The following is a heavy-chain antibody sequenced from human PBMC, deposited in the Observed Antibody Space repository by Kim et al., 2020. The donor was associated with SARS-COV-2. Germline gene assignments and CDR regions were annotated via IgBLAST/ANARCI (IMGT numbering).Heavy chain of an antibody. Sequence: GGSLRLSCAAAGFPFTTYWLSWVRQAPGKGLEWVANINQDGSVIYYVDSVKGRFIISRDNAKNSLYLQMNSLRAEDTAVYYCARIGYSSSCLDVWGQGTT. V-gene: IGHV3-7*01. CDR1: GFPFTTYW. J-gene: IGHJ6*02. D-gene: IGHD6-13*01. CDR3: ARIGYSSSCLDV. CDR2: INQDGSVI.